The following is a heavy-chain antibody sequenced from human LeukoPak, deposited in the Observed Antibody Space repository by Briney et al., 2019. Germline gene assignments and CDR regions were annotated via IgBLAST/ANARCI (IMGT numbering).Heavy chain of an antibody. CDR1: GFTFSSYW. CDR2: IKQDGSEK. D-gene: IGHD6-19*01. Sequence: GGSLRLSCAASGFTFSSYWMSWVRQAPGKGLEWVANIKQDGSEKYYVDSVKGRFTISRDNAKNSLYLQMNSLRAEDTAVYYCARVPPYSSSGWYVSWGYFDYWGQGTLVTVSS. CDR3: ARVPPYSSSGWYVSWGYFDY. J-gene: IGHJ4*02. V-gene: IGHV3-7*01.